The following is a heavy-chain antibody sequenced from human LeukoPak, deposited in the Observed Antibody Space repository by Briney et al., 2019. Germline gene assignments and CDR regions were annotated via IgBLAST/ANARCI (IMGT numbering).Heavy chain of an antibody. CDR3: AREAY. CDR1: GFTFSRYW. V-gene: IGHV3-7*01. Sequence: GGSLRLSCAASGFTFSRYWMSWVRQAPGKGLEWVASVEEDGSQKNYADTVKGRFSISRDNAKKSLVLQMNSLRADDTAVYYCAREAYWGPGTLVTVSS. J-gene: IGHJ4*02. CDR2: VEEDGSQK.